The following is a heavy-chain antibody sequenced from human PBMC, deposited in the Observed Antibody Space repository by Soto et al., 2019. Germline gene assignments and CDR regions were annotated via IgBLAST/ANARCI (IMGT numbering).Heavy chain of an antibody. V-gene: IGHV4-4*07. CDR3: ARVGYYDSSGSPENDAFDI. D-gene: IGHD3-22*01. CDR1: GGSISSYY. Sequence: KASETLSLTCTVSGGSISSYYWSWIRQPAGKGLEWIGRIYTSGSTNYNPSLKSRVTMSVDTSKNQFSLKLSSVTAADTAVYYCARVGYYDSSGSPENDAFDIWGQGTMVTVSS. J-gene: IGHJ3*02. CDR2: IYTSGST.